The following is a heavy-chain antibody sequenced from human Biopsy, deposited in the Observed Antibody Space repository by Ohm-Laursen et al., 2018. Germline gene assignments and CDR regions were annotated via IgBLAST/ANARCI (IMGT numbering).Heavy chain of an antibody. J-gene: IGHJ4*02. Sequence: SSVKVSCKASGGTFTNYAISWVRQAPGQGLEWMGGIIPIFGTANYAQKFQGRVTITADESTSTACMELSSLRSDDTAVYYCARDALGGGSYRFFYWGQGSLVTVSS. CDR2: IIPIFGTA. CDR3: ARDALGGGSYRFFY. V-gene: IGHV1-69*01. D-gene: IGHD1-26*01. CDR1: GGTFTNYA.